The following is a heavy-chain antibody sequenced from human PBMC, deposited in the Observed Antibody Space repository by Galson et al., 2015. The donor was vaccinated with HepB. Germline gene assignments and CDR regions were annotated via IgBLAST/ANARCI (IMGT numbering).Heavy chain of an antibody. V-gene: IGHV3-23*01. CDR2: ISGSGGST. CDR1: GFTFSSYA. Sequence: SLRLSCAASGFTFSSYAMSWVRQAPGKGLEWVSAISGSGGSTYYADSVKGRFTISRDNSKNTLYLQMNSLRAEDTAVYYCAKDTLPMYSSSWYEGYGMDVWGQGTTFTVSS. D-gene: IGHD6-13*01. CDR3: AKDTLPMYSSSWYEGYGMDV. J-gene: IGHJ6*02.